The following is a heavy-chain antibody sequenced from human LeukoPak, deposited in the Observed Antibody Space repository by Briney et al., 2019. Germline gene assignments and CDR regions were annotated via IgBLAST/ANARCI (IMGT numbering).Heavy chain of an antibody. D-gene: IGHD1-26*01. V-gene: IGHV4-34*01. CDR3: ARVLREAFDI. CDR2: INHSGST. Sequence: SETLSLTCAVYGGSFSGYYWSWIRQPPGKGLEWIGEINHSGSTNYNPSLKSRVTISVDTSKNQFSLKLSSVTAADTAVYYCARVLREAFDIWGQGTMVTVSS. CDR1: GGSFSGYY. J-gene: IGHJ3*02.